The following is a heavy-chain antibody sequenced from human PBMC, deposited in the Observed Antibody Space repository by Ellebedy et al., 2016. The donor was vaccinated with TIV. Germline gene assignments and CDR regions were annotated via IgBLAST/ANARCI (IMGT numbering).Heavy chain of an antibody. D-gene: IGHD3-22*01. Sequence: GESLKISCAASGFTLTNYWMHWVRQAPGKGLEWVGRIKSKTDGGTTDYAAPVKGRFTISRDDSKSIAYLQMNSLKTEDTAVYYCTREGYYDSSGYYYHYFDYWGQGTLVTVSS. J-gene: IGHJ4*02. CDR1: GFTLTNYW. CDR3: TREGYYDSSGYYYHYFDY. CDR2: IKSKTDGGTT. V-gene: IGHV3-15*01.